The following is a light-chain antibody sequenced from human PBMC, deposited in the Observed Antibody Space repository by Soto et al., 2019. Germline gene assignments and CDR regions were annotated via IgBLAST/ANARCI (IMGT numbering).Light chain of an antibody. CDR1: QSVSSSY. V-gene: IGKV3-20*01. CDR3: QQYCSSPLI. Sequence: ESVLTQSPGTLSLSPGERATLSCRASQSVSSSYLAWYQQKPGQAPRLLIYGASSRATGIPDRFSGSGSGTDFTLTISIMEHEDFAVYYCQQYCSSPLILGGGTKVEIK. J-gene: IGKJ4*01. CDR2: GAS.